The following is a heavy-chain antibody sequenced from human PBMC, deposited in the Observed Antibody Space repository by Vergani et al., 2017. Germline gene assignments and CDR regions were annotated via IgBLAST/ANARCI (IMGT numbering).Heavy chain of an antibody. V-gene: IGHV3-11*01. CDR3: AIELVRRSSGYSKLRYGMDV. CDR2: ISSSGSTI. D-gene: IGHD3-22*01. CDR1: GFTFSDYY. Sequence: QVQLVESGGGLVKPGGSLRLSCAASGFTFSDYYMSWIRQAPGKGLEWVSYISSSGSTIYYADSVKGRFTISRDNAKNSLYLQMNSLRAEDTAVYYCAIELVRRSSGYSKLRYGMDVWGQGTTVTVSS. J-gene: IGHJ6*02.